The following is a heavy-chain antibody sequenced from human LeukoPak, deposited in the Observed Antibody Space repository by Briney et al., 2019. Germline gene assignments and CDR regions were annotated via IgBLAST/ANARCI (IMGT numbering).Heavy chain of an antibody. CDR1: GYTFTSYG. J-gene: IGHJ4*02. V-gene: IGHV1-18*01. CDR2: ISAYNGNT. CDR3: ARYQSGH. D-gene: IGHD7-27*01. Sequence: ASVKVSCKPSGYTFTSYGISWVRQAPGQGLEWMGWISAYNGNTNYAQNLQGRVTITPDTSTSRAYMALMTLGSDYTAVYYCARYQSGHWGQGTLVTVSS.